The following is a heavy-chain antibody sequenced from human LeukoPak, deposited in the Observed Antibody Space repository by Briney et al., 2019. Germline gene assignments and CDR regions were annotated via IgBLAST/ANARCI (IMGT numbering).Heavy chain of an antibody. D-gene: IGHD1-26*01. J-gene: IGHJ6*03. V-gene: IGHV1-8*03. CDR2: MNPNSGNT. CDR3: ARGRELLNYYYMDV. CDR1: GYTFTSYD. Sequence: ASVKVSCKASGYTFTSYDINWVRQATGQGLEWMGWMNPNSGNTGYAQKFQGRVTITRNTSISTAYMELSSLRSEDTAVYYCARGRELLNYYYMDVWGKGTTVTVSS.